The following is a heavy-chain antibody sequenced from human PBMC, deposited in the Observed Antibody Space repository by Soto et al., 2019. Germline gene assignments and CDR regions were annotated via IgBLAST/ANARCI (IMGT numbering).Heavy chain of an antibody. CDR3: AVLGDFQSSHHEMDV. D-gene: IGHD3-10*01. CDR2: IYASGST. CDR1: GDFISSYC. Sequence: QVQLQESGPGLVKPSETLSLTCTVSGDFISSYCWTWIRRPAGKGLEWIGRIYASGSTNYNPSLKSRVTISVDTSKKQFSLNLNSVTAADTAVYYCAVLGDFQSSHHEMDVWGQGTTVTVSS. J-gene: IGHJ6*02. V-gene: IGHV4-4*07.